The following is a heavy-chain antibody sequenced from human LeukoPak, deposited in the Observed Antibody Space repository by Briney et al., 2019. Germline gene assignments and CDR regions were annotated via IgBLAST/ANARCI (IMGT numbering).Heavy chain of an antibody. J-gene: IGHJ4*02. CDR2: IRINGGST. Sequence: GGSLRLSCAASGFTFSSYAMSWARQDAGKGLEWVSAIRINGGSTYYAGCVKGRFTISRDKSKNTLYLQMNTLRAEDTAIYYCAKGIQWELPLEYWGQGTLVTVSS. V-gene: IGHV3-23*01. CDR1: GFTFSSYA. D-gene: IGHD1-26*01. CDR3: AKGIQWELPLEY.